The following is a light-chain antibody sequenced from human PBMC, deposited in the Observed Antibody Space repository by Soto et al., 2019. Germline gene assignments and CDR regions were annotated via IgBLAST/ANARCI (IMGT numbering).Light chain of an antibody. CDR3: NSYTSYNTQWL. Sequence: QSALTQPASVSGSPGQSITISCTGTSSDIGGYNYVSWYQQHPGKAPRLLIYDVSNRPSGVSNRFSGSKSGNTASLTISGLQAEDEADYYCNSYTSYNTQWLFGGGTKLTVL. CDR1: SSDIGGYNY. CDR2: DVS. J-gene: IGLJ3*02. V-gene: IGLV2-14*01.